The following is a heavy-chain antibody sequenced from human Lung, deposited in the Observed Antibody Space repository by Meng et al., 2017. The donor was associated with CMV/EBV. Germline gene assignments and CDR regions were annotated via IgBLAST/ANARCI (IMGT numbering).Heavy chain of an antibody. CDR1: GFXFSNAW. V-gene: IGHV3-15*01. D-gene: IGHD5-18*01. Sequence: GGSXRLXCAASGFXFSNAWMSWVRQAPGKGLEWVGRIKSKTDGGTTDYAAPVKGRFTISRDDSKHTLYLQMNSLKTEDTAVYYCTTVSVGYSNGWDYYYGMDVWXQGTXVTVSS. CDR3: TTVSVGYSNGWDYYYGMDV. J-gene: IGHJ6*02. CDR2: IKSKTDGGTT.